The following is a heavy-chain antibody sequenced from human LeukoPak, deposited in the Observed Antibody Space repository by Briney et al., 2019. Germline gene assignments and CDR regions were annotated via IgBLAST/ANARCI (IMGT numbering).Heavy chain of an antibody. CDR1: GFTFSSYG. CDR2: ISYDGSNK. Sequence: PGGFLRLSCAASGFTFSSYGMHWVRQAPGKGLEWVAVISYDGSNKYYADSVKGRFTISRDNSKNTLYLQMNSLRAEDTAVYYCAKDGFDYWGQGTLVTVSS. J-gene: IGHJ4*02. V-gene: IGHV3-30*18. CDR3: AKDGFDY.